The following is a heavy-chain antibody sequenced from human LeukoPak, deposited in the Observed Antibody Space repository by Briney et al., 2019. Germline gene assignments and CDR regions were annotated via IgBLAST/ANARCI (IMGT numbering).Heavy chain of an antibody. Sequence: ASVKVSCKASGYTFTGYYMHWVRQAPGQGLEWMGWINPNSGGTNYAQKFQGRVTMTRDTSISTAYMELSRLRSDGTAVYYCARGGGSSWPAYYYYYMDVWGKGTTVTIPS. V-gene: IGHV1-2*02. D-gene: IGHD6-13*01. CDR3: ARGGGSSWPAYYYYYMDV. CDR1: GYTFTGYY. J-gene: IGHJ6*03. CDR2: INPNSGGT.